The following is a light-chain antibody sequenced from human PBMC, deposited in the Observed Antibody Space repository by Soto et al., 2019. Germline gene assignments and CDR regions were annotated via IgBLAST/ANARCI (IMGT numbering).Light chain of an antibody. CDR2: EVT. V-gene: IGLV2-23*02. CDR1: SSDIGSFNL. J-gene: IGLJ3*02. Sequence: QSALTQPASLSGSPGQSITISCTGTSSDIGSFNLVSWYQQRPGTAPQLIIYEVTKRPSGVSTRFSGSQSGNTASLTISGLQADDEADYYCCSRVFGGGTQLTVL. CDR3: CSRV.